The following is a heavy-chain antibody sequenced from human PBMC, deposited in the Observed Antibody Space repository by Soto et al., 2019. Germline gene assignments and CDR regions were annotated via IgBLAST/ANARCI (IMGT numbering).Heavy chain of an antibody. CDR1: GYTFTSYG. D-gene: IGHD3-10*01. CDR3: ARVYRITMVRGELSEY. Sequence: QVQLVQSGAEVKKPGASVKVSCKASGYTFTSYGISWVRQAPGQGLEWMGWISAYNGNTNYAQKLQGRVPMTTDTSTSAAYMELGSLRSDDTAVYYCARVYRITMVRGELSEYWGQGTLVTVSS. CDR2: ISAYNGNT. J-gene: IGHJ4*02. V-gene: IGHV1-18*01.